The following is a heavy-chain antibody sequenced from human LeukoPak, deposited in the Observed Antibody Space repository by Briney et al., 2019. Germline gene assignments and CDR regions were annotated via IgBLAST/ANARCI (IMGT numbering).Heavy chain of an antibody. CDR1: GYIFSTYG. V-gene: IGHV1-18*01. CDR2: ISAYTGNT. D-gene: IGHD2-2*01. J-gene: IGHJ4*02. CDR3: ARDDRGSCSSTTCPYFDY. Sequence: GASVKVSCKASGYIFSTYGLSWVRQAPGQGLEWMGWISAYTGNTIYAQKFQGRVTMTTDTSTDTAYMELRSLRSDDTAVYYCARDDRGSCSSTTCPYFDYRGQGTLVTVSS.